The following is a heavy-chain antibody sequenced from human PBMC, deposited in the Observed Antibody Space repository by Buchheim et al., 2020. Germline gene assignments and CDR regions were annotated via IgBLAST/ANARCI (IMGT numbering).Heavy chain of an antibody. V-gene: IGHV4-4*02. Sequence: QVQLQESGPGLVKPSGTLSLTCAVSGGSISSTNWWSWVRQPPGKGLEWIGEIYYTGRTNYNPSLKSRVTITVDKPNNNLSLEVTSVTAADTAIYYCVHYTGSYYFFLDYWGQGTL. CDR1: GGSISSTNW. CDR2: IYYTGRT. CDR3: VHYTGSYYFFLDY. D-gene: IGHD1-26*01. J-gene: IGHJ4*02.